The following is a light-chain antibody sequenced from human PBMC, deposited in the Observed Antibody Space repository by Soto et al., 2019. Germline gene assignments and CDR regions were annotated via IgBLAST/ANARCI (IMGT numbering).Light chain of an antibody. Sequence: DLPMTQSPSSLSASVGDRVTITCRASQSMSSYLNWYQQKPGKAPKLLIYAASSLQSGVPSRFSGSGSGTDFTLTISSLQPEDFATYYCQQSYSTPPYTFGQGTKLEIK. V-gene: IGKV1-39*01. CDR1: QSMSSY. CDR2: AAS. J-gene: IGKJ2*01. CDR3: QQSYSTPPYT.